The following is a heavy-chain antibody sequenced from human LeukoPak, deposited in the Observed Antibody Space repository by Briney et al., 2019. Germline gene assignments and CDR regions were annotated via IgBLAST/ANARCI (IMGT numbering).Heavy chain of an antibody. J-gene: IGHJ6*02. D-gene: IGHD1-14*01. V-gene: IGHV1-2*06. CDR3: ARQPPRYYYYGMDV. CDR1: GYTFTGYY. CDR2: INPNSGGT. Sequence: ASVKVSCTASGYTFTGYYMHWVRQAPGQGLEWMGRINPNSGGTNYAQKFQGRVTMTRDTSISTAYMELSRLRSDDTAVYYCARQPPRYYYYGMDVWGQGTTVTVSS.